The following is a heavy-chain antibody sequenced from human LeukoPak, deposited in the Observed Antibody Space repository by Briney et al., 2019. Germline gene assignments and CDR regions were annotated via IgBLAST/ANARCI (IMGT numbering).Heavy chain of an antibody. CDR3: ARGGWSRVYDFWSGYNWFDP. V-gene: IGHV4-61*02. Sequence: SQTLSLTCTVSGGSISSGSYYWSWIRQPAGKGLEWIGRIYTSGSTNYNPSLKSRVTISVDTSKNQFSLKLSSVTAADTAVYYCARGGWSRVYDFWSGYNWFDPWGQGTLVTVSS. CDR2: IYTSGST. D-gene: IGHD3-3*01. J-gene: IGHJ5*02. CDR1: GGSISSGSYY.